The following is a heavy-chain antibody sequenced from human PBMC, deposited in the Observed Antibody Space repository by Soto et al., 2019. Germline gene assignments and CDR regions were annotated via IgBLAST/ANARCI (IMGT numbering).Heavy chain of an antibody. J-gene: IGHJ4*02. CDR1: GYSFTSYW. D-gene: IGHD6-19*01. V-gene: IGHV5-51*01. CDR2: IDPDSNT. Sequence: PGESLKISCKGSGYSFTSYWIGWVRQTPGNGLEWMGIIDPDSNTRYSPSFEGQVTISADKSINTAYLQWNSLKASDTAMYYCTRRTYTSGWRHYFDYWGQGTRVTVSS. CDR3: TRRTYTSGWRHYFDY.